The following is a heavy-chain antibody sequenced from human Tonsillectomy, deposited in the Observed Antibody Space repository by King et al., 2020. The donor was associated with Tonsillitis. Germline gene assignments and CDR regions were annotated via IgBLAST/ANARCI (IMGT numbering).Heavy chain of an antibody. D-gene: IGHD2-15*01. CDR2: IYYSGST. CDR1: GGSISSSSYY. Sequence: QLQESGPGLVKPSETLSLTCTVSGGSISSSSYYWGWIRQPPGKGLEWIGSIYYSGSTYYNPSLKSRVTISVDTSKNQFSLKLSSVTAADTAVYYCARGPRAGPLVVVAATPNEYFQHWGQGTLVTVSS. CDR3: ARGPRAGPLVVVAATPNEYFQH. V-gene: IGHV4-39*07. J-gene: IGHJ1*01.